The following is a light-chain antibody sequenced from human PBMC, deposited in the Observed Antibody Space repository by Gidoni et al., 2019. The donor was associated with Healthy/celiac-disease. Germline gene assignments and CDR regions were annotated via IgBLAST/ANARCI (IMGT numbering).Light chain of an antibody. V-gene: IGLV2-14*01. CDR2: EVS. CDR3: SSYTSSSTYV. Sequence: QSALTQPASVSGSPGQSITISCTGTSSYVGGYNYVSWYPQHTGKAPNLMIYEVSNRPSGVSNRFSGSKSGNTASLTISGLQAEDEADYYCSSYTSSSTYVFGTGTKVTVL. CDR1: SSYVGGYNY. J-gene: IGLJ1*01.